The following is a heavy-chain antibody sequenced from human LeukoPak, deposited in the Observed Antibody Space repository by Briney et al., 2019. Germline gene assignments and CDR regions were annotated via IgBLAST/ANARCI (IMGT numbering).Heavy chain of an antibody. J-gene: IGHJ5*02. CDR2: ISAYNGNT. Sequence: ASVKVSCKASGYTFTSYGISWVRQAPGQGLEWMGWISAYNGNTNYAQKLQGRVTMTTDTSTSTAYMELRSLRSDDTAVYYCARSPITMFFGFENWFDPWGQGNLVTVSS. V-gene: IGHV1-18*01. CDR3: ARSPITMFFGFENWFDP. D-gene: IGHD3-10*02. CDR1: GYTFTSYG.